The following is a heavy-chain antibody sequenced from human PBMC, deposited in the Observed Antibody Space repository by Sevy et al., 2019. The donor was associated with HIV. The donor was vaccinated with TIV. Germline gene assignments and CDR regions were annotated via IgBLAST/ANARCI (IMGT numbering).Heavy chain of an antibody. Sequence: ASVKVSCKASGYTFTGYYMHWVRQAPGQGLEWMGWINPNSGGTNYAQKFQGRVTMTRDTSISTAYMELSRLRSDDTAVYYCARAYFIGYYYDSSGYLDYWGQGPLVTVSS. J-gene: IGHJ4*02. D-gene: IGHD3-22*01. V-gene: IGHV1-2*02. CDR1: GYTFTGYY. CDR3: ARAYFIGYYYDSSGYLDY. CDR2: INPNSGGT.